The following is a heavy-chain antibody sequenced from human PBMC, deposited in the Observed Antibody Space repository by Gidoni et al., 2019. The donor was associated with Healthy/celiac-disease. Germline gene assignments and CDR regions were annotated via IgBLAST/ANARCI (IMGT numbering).Heavy chain of an antibody. CDR2: IYHSGST. D-gene: IGHD4-17*01. J-gene: IGHJ4*02. CDR1: GGSISSSNW. V-gene: IGHV4-4*02. CDR3: ARALFYGDYGGGFDY. Sequence: QVQLQESGPGLVKPSGTLSLTYAVSGGSISSSNWWSWVRQPPGKGLEWIGEIYHSGSTNYNTSLKSRVTISVDKSKNQFSLKLSSVTAADTAVYYCARALFYGDYGGGFDYWGQGTLVTVSS.